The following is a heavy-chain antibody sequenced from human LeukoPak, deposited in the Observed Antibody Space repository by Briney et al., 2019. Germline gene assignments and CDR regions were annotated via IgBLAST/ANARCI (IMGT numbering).Heavy chain of an antibody. CDR3: ARAERWLQFADY. CDR1: GFTFSSYW. V-gene: IGHV3-74*01. CDR2: INSDGSST. D-gene: IGHD5-24*01. J-gene: IGHJ4*02. Sequence: GGSLRLSCAASGFTFSSYWMHWVRQAPGKGLVWVSRINSDGSSTSYADSVKGRFTISRDNAKNTLYLQMHSLRAEDTAVYYCARAERWLQFADYWGQGTLVTVSS.